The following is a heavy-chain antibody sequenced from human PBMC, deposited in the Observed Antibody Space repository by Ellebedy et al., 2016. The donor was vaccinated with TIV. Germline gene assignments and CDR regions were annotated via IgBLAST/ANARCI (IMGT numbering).Heavy chain of an antibody. D-gene: IGHD1-14*01. CDR1: GGSISSSSYY. Sequence: SETLSLXXTVSGGSISSSSYYWGWIRQPPGKGLEWIGSIYYSGSTYYNPSLKSRVTISVDTSKNQFSLKLSSVTAADTAVYYCARGLREPPLRRTPIYYYGMDVWGQGTTVTVSS. CDR3: ARGLREPPLRRTPIYYYGMDV. J-gene: IGHJ6*02. CDR2: IYYSGST. V-gene: IGHV4-39*07.